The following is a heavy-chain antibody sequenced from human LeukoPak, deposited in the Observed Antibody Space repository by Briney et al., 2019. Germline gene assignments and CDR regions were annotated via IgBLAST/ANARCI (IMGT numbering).Heavy chain of an antibody. CDR1: GYTFTSYD. CDR2: MNPNSGNT. Sequence: ASVKVSCKASGYTFTSYDINWVRQATGQGLEWMGWMNPNSGNTGYAQKFQGRVTMTRNTSISTAYMELSSLRSEDTAVYYCARGSVAAAKRRYYYYGMDVWGQGTTVTVSS. V-gene: IGHV1-8*01. CDR3: ARGSVAAAKRRYYYYGMDV. J-gene: IGHJ6*02. D-gene: IGHD6-13*01.